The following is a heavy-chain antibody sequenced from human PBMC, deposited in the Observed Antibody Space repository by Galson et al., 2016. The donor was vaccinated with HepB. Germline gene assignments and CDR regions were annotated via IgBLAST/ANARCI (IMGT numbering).Heavy chain of an antibody. CDR1: GDSVSSNSAA. J-gene: IGHJ4*02. D-gene: IGHD5/OR15-5a*01. CDR3: ARVVGRGVYDGRFDN. V-gene: IGHV6-1*01. CDR2: TYYMSKWYN. Sequence: CAISGDSVSSNSAAWNWIRQSPSRGLEWLGRTYYMSKWYNDYAESVKSRITINPDTSKNQFSLQLNSVTPEDTAVYYCARVVGRGVYDGRFDNWGQGTLVIVSS.